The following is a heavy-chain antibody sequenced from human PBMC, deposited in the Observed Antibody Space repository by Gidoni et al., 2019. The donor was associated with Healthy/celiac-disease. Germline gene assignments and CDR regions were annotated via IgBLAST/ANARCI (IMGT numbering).Heavy chain of an antibody. CDR3: ARVTADLERPYYYYGMDV. Sequence: QVQLQQSGPGLVKPSQTLSLTCAISGDSVPSHSAAWNWIRQAPSRGLEWLGRTYYRSKWYNDYAVSVKSRITINPDTSKNQFSLQLNSVTPEDTALYYCARVTADLERPYYYYGMDVWGQGTTVTVSS. CDR1: GDSVPSHSAA. CDR2: TYYRSKWYN. V-gene: IGHV6-1*01. J-gene: IGHJ6*02. D-gene: IGHD2-2*01.